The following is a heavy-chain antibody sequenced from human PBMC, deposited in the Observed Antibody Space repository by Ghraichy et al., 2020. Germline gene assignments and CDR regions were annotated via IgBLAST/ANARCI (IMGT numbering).Heavy chain of an antibody. CDR1: GDRVSSDTAV. CDR2: TYYRSKWYN. D-gene: IGHD6-19*01. V-gene: IGHV6-1*01. J-gene: IGHJ4*02. CDR3: AREVAVAGTFHY. Sequence: SQTLSLTCVISGDRVSSDTAVWNWIRQSPSRGLEWLGRTYYRSKWYNDYAVSVKSRVTINPETSKNQFSLHLNSVTPEDTAVYYCAREVAVAGTFHYWGQGTLVTVSS.